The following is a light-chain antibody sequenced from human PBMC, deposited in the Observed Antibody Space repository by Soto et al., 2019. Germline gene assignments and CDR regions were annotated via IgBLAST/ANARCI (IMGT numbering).Light chain of an antibody. Sequence: DVVMTHSPLSLPITFGQPASISFRSNQSLLHSDGIAYFSWFQQRPGRSPRRLIYKVSNRDSGVPARFSGSGSGTDFALKISRVEAEDVGVYYCMQGTHWQITFGQGTRLENK. CDR1: QSLLHSDGIAY. CDR2: KVS. J-gene: IGKJ5*01. V-gene: IGKV2-30*02. CDR3: MQGTHWQIT.